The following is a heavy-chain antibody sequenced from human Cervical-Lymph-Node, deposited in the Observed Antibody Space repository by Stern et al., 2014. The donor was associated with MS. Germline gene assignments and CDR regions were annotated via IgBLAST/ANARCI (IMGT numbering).Heavy chain of an antibody. CDR2: VSSEGNNK. D-gene: IGHD3-16*01. V-gene: IGHV3-30-3*01. J-gene: IGHJ4*02. CDR3: ATQIWFDY. CDR1: GFNFSHYA. Sequence: VHLVESGGGVVQPGRSLRLSCAVSGFNFSHYAMHWVRQAPGKGLEWVAAVSSEGNNKYHADSVKGRFTISRDNSKNIVYLQMNSLRDDYTAVYYCATQIWFDYWGQGTLVTVSS.